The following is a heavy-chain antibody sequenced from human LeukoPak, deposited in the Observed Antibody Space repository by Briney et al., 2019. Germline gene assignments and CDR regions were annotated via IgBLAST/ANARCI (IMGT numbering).Heavy chain of an antibody. CDR1: GGSISSSSYY. J-gene: IGHJ4*02. Sequence: PSETLSLTCTVSGGSISSSSYYWGWIRQPPGKGLEWIGSIYYSGSTYYNPSLKSRVTISVDTSKNQFSLKLSSVTAADTAVYYCANYGDYFDYWGQGTLVTVSS. CDR2: IYYSGST. D-gene: IGHD4-17*01. CDR3: ANYGDYFDY. V-gene: IGHV4-39*07.